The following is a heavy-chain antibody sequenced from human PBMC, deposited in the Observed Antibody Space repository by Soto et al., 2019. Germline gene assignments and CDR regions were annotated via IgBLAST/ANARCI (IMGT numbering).Heavy chain of an antibody. CDR1: GFTFRSYD. V-gene: IGHV3-23*01. CDR2: ISGSGIST. J-gene: IGHJ2*01. Sequence: DVQQSESGGGLVQPGGSLRLSCAASGFTFRSYDMSWVRQAPGKGLEWVSGISGSGISTHYADSVKGRFTVSRDNSKNTLYLQMNSLRAEDTAVYNCAKEPVGPDWYFDLWGRGTLVTVSP. CDR3: AKEPVGPDWYFDL.